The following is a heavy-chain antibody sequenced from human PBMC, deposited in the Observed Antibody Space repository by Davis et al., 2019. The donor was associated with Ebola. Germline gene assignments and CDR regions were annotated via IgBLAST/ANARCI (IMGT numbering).Heavy chain of an antibody. CDR1: GYTFTDYL. Sequence: ASVKVSCKASGYTFTDYLMHWVRQAPGQGPEWMGLINPSIGNTSLAQKFQGRVTLTRDTSTSTVHMDLSSLKSEDTAIYYCASGEFVDFWGQGTLVTVSS. V-gene: IGHV1-46*01. D-gene: IGHD3-10*01. CDR3: ASGEFVDF. J-gene: IGHJ4*02. CDR2: INPSIGNT.